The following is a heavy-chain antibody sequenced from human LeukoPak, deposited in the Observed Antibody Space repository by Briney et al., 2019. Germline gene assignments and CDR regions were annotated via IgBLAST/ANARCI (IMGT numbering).Heavy chain of an antibody. Sequence: GGSMRLSCAASGFTFSSYEMNWVRQAPGKGLEWVSYISSSGSTKYYADSVKGRFTISRDNAKNSLYLQMNSLRAEDTAVYYCARPHDSGWSDYWGQGTLVTVSS. CDR3: ARPHDSGWSDY. D-gene: IGHD6-19*01. V-gene: IGHV3-48*03. CDR2: ISSSGSTK. J-gene: IGHJ4*02. CDR1: GFTFSSYE.